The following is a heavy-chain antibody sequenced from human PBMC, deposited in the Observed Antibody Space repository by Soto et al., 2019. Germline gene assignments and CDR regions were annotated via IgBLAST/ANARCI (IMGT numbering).Heavy chain of an antibody. CDR3: ARVRIAVAGFDY. J-gene: IGHJ4*02. V-gene: IGHV1-3*01. CDR2: INAGNGNT. CDR1: GYTLTSYA. D-gene: IGHD6-19*01. Sequence: RASVKVSCKASGYTLTSYAMHWVRQAPGQRPEWMGWINAGNGNTKYSQKFQDRVTISKDTSANTAYMELSSLRSEDTAVYFCARVRIAVAGFDYWGQGTQVTVSS.